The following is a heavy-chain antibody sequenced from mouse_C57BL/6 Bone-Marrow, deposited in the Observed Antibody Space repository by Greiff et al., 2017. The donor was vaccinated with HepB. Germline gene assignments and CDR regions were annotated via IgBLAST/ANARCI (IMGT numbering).Heavy chain of an antibody. D-gene: IGHD2-3*01. CDR3: TTWDGYYPRLAY. V-gene: IGHV14-4*01. CDR2: IDPENGDT. J-gene: IGHJ3*01. Sequence: EVQLQQSGAELVRPGASVKLSCTASGFNIKDDYMHWVKQRPEQGLEWIGWIDPENGDTEYASKFQGKATITADTASNTAYLQLSSLTSEDTAVYYCTTWDGYYPRLAYWGQGTLVTVSA. CDR1: GFNIKDDY.